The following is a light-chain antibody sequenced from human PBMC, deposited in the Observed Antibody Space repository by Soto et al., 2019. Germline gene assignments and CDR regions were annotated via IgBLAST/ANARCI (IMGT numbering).Light chain of an antibody. CDR2: GAS. Sequence: EIVLTQSPGTLSLSPGERATLSCRASQSVSSNYLAWYQQKPGQAPRLLIYGASSRATGIPDRFSGSGSGTDFTLTSSRLEPEDCAVYYCQQYGSSLLFTFGPGTKVDIK. CDR3: QQYGSSLLFT. CDR1: QSVSSNY. J-gene: IGKJ3*01. V-gene: IGKV3-20*01.